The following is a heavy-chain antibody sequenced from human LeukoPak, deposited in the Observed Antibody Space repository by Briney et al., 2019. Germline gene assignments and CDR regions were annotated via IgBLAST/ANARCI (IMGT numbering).Heavy chain of an antibody. CDR1: GFTFSSYA. V-gene: IGHV3-23*01. D-gene: IGHD2-15*01. Sequence: GGSLRLSCGTSGFTFSSYAMSWVRQAPGKGLEWVSGISGSGDSTYYADSVKGRFTISRDNFKKTLYLQMNSLRAEDTAVYYCAKDLLSGGHCYSIFHYWGQGTLVTVSP. J-gene: IGHJ4*02. CDR2: ISGSGDST. CDR3: AKDLLSGGHCYSIFHY.